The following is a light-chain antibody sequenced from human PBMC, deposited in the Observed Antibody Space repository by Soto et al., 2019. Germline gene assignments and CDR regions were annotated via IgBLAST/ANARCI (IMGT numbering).Light chain of an antibody. CDR2: DVS. V-gene: IGLV2-11*01. CDR1: SSDVGGYNY. Sequence: QSVLTQPRSVSGSPGQSVTISCTGTSSDVGGYNYVSWYQQHPDKAPKLMIYDVSKRPSGVPDRFSGSKSGNTASLTISGLQAEDEADYYCCSYAGSYKGYVFGTGTKLTVL. CDR3: CSYAGSYKGYV. J-gene: IGLJ1*01.